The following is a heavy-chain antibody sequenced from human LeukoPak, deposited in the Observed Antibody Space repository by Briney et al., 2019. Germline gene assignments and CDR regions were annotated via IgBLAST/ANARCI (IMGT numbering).Heavy chain of an antibody. J-gene: IGHJ4*02. CDR2: ISSSSSYI. D-gene: IGHD2-8*01. Sequence: PGGSLRLSCAASGFTFSSYSMNWVRQAPGKGLEWVSSISSSSSYIYYADSVKGRFTISRDNAKNSVYLQMNSLRAEDTAVYYCAKDPVRDIVLMVYALWGQGTLVTVSS. CDR3: AKDPVRDIVLMVYAL. V-gene: IGHV3-21*04. CDR1: GFTFSSYS.